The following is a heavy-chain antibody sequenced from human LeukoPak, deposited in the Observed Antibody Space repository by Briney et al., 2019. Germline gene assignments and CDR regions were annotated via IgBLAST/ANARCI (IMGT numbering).Heavy chain of an antibody. CDR2: ISPSGGST. V-gene: IGHV1-46*01. D-gene: IGHD3-3*01. CDR1: GGTFSSYS. J-gene: IGHJ3*02. CDR3: ARIWSITIFVGHQRAGKAFDI. Sequence: ASVKVSCKASGGTFSSYSFSWVRQAPGQGLEWMGIISPSGGSTTYAQKFQGRVTMTTDTSTSTAYMELRSLRSDDTAVYYCARIWSITIFVGHQRAGKAFDIWGQGTMVTVSS.